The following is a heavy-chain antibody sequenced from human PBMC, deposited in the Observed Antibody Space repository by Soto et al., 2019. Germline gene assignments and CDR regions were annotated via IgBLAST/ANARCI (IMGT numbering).Heavy chain of an antibody. V-gene: IGHV1-69*01. Sequence: QVQLVQSGAEVKKPGSSVKVSCKASGGTFSSYAISWVRQAPGQGLEWMGGIIPIFGTANYAQKFQGRVTITADESTNTAYMELSSLRSEDTAVYYCARDRRVGGGVRYYFDYWGQGTLVTVSS. J-gene: IGHJ4*02. CDR2: IIPIFGTA. D-gene: IGHD3-3*01. CDR1: GGTFSSYA. CDR3: ARDRRVGGGVRYYFDY.